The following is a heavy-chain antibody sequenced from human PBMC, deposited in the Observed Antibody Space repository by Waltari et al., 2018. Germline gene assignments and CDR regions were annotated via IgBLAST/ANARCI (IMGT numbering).Heavy chain of an antibody. CDR2: ISWNSGSI. CDR1: GFPFDDYA. V-gene: IGHV3-9*01. Sequence: EVQLVESGGGLVQPGRSLGLSCAASGFPFDDYAMHWVRQAPGKGLEWVSGISWNSGSIGYADSVKGRFTISRDNAKNSLYLQMNSLRAEDTALYYCAKDKIENYFDYWGQGTLVTVSS. CDR3: AKDKIENYFDY. J-gene: IGHJ4*02.